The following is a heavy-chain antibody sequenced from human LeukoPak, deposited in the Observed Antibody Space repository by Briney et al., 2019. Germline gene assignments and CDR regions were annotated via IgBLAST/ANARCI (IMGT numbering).Heavy chain of an antibody. CDR1: GFTFSSYW. CDR3: ARAGGGTSSGSYFFVY. D-gene: IGHD3-10*01. Sequence: SGWSLRLCCAASGFTFSSYWMHLVRQAPGKGLVWVSRINSDGSSTSYADSVKGRFTISRDNAKNTLYLQMYSLRAEDTAVYYCARAGGGTSSGSYFFVYWGQVTLVTVSS. J-gene: IGHJ4*02. CDR2: INSDGSST. V-gene: IGHV3-74*01.